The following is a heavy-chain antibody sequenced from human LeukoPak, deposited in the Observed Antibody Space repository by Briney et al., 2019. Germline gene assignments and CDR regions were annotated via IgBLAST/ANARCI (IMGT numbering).Heavy chain of an antibody. J-gene: IGHJ4*02. V-gene: IGHV3-23*01. Sequence: GGSLRLSCAASGFTFINYAMTWVRQAPGKGREWVSGMSGGGANIYYAASVKGRFTISSDNSNNTFYLQMSSLRGDDTAVYYCAKGAQSSAYSAIDYWGQGTLVTVSS. D-gene: IGHD3-22*01. CDR2: MSGGGANI. CDR3: AKGAQSSAYSAIDY. CDR1: GFTFINYA.